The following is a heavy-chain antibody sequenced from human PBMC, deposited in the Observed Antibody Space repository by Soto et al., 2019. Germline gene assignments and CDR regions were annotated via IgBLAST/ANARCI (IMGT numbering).Heavy chain of an antibody. Sequence: GGSLRLSCAASGFTFSSYGMHWVRQAPGKGLEWVAVIWYDGSNKYYADSVKGRFTISRDNSKNTLYLQMNSLRAEDTAVYYCAREGSSGYYFDYWGQGTLVTVSS. CDR3: AREGSSGYYFDY. CDR1: GFTFSSYG. CDR2: IWYDGSNK. D-gene: IGHD3-22*01. V-gene: IGHV3-33*01. J-gene: IGHJ4*02.